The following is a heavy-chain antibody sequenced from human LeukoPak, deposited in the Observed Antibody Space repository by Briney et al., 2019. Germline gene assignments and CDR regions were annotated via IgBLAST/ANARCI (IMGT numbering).Heavy chain of an antibody. CDR1: GGSISSYY. V-gene: IGHV4-59*01. Sequence: PSETLSLTCTVSGGSISSYYWSWIRQPPAKGLEWIGYIYYSGTTNYNPSLRSRVTISVDTSKNQFSLELSSVTAADTAVYYCARGVYIAAAQYGYWGQGTLVTVSS. J-gene: IGHJ4*02. D-gene: IGHD6-13*01. CDR3: ARGVYIAAAQYGY. CDR2: IYYSGTT.